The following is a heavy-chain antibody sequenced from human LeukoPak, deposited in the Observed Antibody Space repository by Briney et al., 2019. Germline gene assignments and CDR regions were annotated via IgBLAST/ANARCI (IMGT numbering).Heavy chain of an antibody. Sequence: GASVTVSCKVSGYTLTELSMHWVRQAPGKGLEWMGGFDPEDGETIYAQKFRGRVTMTEDTSTDTAYMELSSLRSEDTAVYYCATDWGYSSSSAGYWGQGTLVTVSS. V-gene: IGHV1-24*01. CDR2: FDPEDGET. J-gene: IGHJ4*02. CDR3: ATDWGYSSSSAGY. D-gene: IGHD6-6*01. CDR1: GYTLTELS.